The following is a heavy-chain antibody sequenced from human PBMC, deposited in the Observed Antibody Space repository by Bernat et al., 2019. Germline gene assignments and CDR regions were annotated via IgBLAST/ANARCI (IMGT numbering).Heavy chain of an antibody. CDR3: ARERDYYDSSGYSDAFDI. CDR1: GYTFTGYY. CDR2: INPNSGGT. D-gene: IGHD3-22*01. Sequence: QVQLVQSGAEVKKPGASVKVSCKASGYTFTGYYMHWVRQAPGQGLEWMGWINPNSGGTNYAQKFQGWVTMTRDTSISTAYMELSRLGSDDTAVYYCARERDYYDSSGYSDAFDIWGQGTMVTVSS. V-gene: IGHV1-2*04. J-gene: IGHJ3*02.